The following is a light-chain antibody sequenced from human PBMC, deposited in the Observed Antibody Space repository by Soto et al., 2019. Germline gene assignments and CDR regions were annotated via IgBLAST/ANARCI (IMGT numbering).Light chain of an antibody. V-gene: IGLV1-47*02. CDR2: SHN. CDR3: AAWDDSLSGVV. CDR1: NSNIGNNF. J-gene: IGLJ2*01. Sequence: HSVLTQPPSTSGTPGQRVTISCSGSNSNIGNNFVFWYQHLPGTAPKLLIYSHNQRPSGVPDRFSGSTSGTSASLAISGLRSEDEADYYCAAWDDSLSGVVFGGGTKLTVL.